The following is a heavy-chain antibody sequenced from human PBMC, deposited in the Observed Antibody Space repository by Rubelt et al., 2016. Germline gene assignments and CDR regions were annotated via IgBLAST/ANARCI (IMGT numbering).Heavy chain of an antibody. J-gene: IGHJ4*02. CDR1: GGSISSSSYY. Sequence: QLQLQESGPGLVKPSETLSLTCTVSGGSISSSSYYWGWIRQPPGKGLEWIGSIYYSGSTYYNPSLTWSVTKSGDTSKTRSAWKLSSVTAADTAVYYCARHRGASYSYYFDYWGQGTLVTVSS. CDR3: ARHRGASYSYYFDY. CDR2: IYYSGST. V-gene: IGHV4-39*01. D-gene: IGHD1-26*01.